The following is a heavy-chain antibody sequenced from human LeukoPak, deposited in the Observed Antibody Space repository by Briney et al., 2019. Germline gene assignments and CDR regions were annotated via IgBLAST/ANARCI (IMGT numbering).Heavy chain of an antibody. V-gene: IGHV3-30*03. Sequence: GGSLRLSCAASGFTFSSYGMHWVCQAPGKGLEWVAVISYDGSNKYYADSVKGRFTISRDNSKNTLYLQMNSLRAEDTAVYYCARVGGISFGGFIVPHSPFDYGGKGTLVTVS. CDR1: GFTFSSYG. CDR2: ISYDGSNK. J-gene: IGHJ4*02. CDR3: ARVGGISFGGFIVPHSPFDY. D-gene: IGHD3-16*02.